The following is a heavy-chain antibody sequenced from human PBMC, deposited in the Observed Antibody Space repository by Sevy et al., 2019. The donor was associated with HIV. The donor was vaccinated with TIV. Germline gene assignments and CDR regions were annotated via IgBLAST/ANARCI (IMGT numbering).Heavy chain of an antibody. CDR1: GFTFRSYS. V-gene: IGHV3-21*01. CDR2: ISDSSNYI. CDR3: ARDMTIFGVVVGMDV. D-gene: IGHD3-3*01. J-gene: IGHJ6*02. Sequence: GGSLRLSCAASGFTFRSYSMNWVRQAPGKGLEWVSSISDSSNYIYYGESVKGRFTISRDNAKKSLFLQMNSLRAEDMAVYYCARDMTIFGVVVGMDVWGQGTTVTVSS.